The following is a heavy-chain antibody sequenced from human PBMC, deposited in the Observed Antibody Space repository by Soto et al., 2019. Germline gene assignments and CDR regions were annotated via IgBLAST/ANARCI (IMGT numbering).Heavy chain of an antibody. V-gene: IGHV3-30-3*01. CDR2: ISYDGSNK. Sequence: QVQLVESGGGVVQPGRSLRLSCAASGFTFSSYAMHWVRQAPGKGLEWVAVISYDGSNKYYADSVKGRFTISRDNSKNTLYLQMNSLRAEDSAVYYSARDFIVVVPAAPYPGGCFDPWGQGTLVTVSS. CDR3: ARDFIVVVPAAPYPGGCFDP. J-gene: IGHJ5*02. D-gene: IGHD2-2*01. CDR1: GFTFSSYA.